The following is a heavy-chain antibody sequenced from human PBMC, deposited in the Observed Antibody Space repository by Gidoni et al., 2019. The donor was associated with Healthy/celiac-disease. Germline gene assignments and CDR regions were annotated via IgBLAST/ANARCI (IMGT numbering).Heavy chain of an antibody. CDR2: ISRSSSYT. CDR1: GFTFSDYY. J-gene: IGHJ4*02. V-gene: IGHV3-11*06. Sequence: QVQLVESGGGLVKPGGSLRLSCAAHGFTFSDYYMSWIRQAPGKGLEWVSYISRSSSYTNYADSVKGRFTISRDNAKNSLYLQMNSLRAEDTAVYYCARDRARRVFTGLDDYWGQGTLVTVSS. CDR3: ARDRARRVFTGLDDY.